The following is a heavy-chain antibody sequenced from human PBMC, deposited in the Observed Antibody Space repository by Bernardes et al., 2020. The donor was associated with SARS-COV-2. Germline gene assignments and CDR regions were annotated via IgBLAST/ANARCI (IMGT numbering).Heavy chain of an antibody. CDR2: IIPIFGSA. J-gene: IGHJ5*02. CDR3: ARETIYNSSPVGGPNNWFDP. CDR1: GGTFSNYA. Sequence: SVKVSCKASGGTFSNYAIIWVRQAPGQGLEWMGGIIPIFGSANYAQKFQGRVTITADESTSTAYMELSSLRSEDTAVYYCARETIYNSSPVGGPNNWFDPWGQGTLVTVSS. D-gene: IGHD6-6*01. V-gene: IGHV1-69*13.